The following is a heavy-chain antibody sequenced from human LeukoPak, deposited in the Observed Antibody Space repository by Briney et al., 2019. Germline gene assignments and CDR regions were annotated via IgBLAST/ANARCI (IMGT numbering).Heavy chain of an antibody. J-gene: IGHJ5*02. V-gene: IGHV5-51*01. Sequence: GESLQISCKGSGYSFTSYWIGWVRQTPGKGLEWMGVIYPGDSRTRYNPSFEGQVTISADKSINTAYLQWSSLKASDTAMYYCACREFYSPWPGPWGQGTLVTVSS. D-gene: IGHD5-18*01. CDR3: ACREFYSPWPGP. CDR2: IYPGDSRT. CDR1: GYSFTSYW.